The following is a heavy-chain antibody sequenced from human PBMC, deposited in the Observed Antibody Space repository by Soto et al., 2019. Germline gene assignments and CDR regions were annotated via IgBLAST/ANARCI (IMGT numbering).Heavy chain of an antibody. V-gene: IGHV4-39*01. CDR1: GGSISSSSYY. Sequence: QLQLQESGPGLVKPSETLSLTCTVSGGSISSSSYYWGWIRQPPGKGLEWIGSIYYSGSTYYNPSLKSRVTISVDTSKNQFSLKLSSVTAADTAVYYCARVSIRAALRDWGQGTLVTVSS. J-gene: IGHJ4*02. CDR2: IYYSGST. CDR3: ARVSIRAALRD. D-gene: IGHD2-2*01.